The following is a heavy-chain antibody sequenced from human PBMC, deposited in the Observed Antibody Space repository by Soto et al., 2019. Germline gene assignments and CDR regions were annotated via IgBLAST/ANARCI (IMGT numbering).Heavy chain of an antibody. CDR3: LRGRLSGDYNDY. J-gene: IGHJ4*02. V-gene: IGHV3-15*07. CDR1: GFTFSDAW. CDR2: IKSRTDGGTT. Sequence: EVQLVESGGGLVKPGGSLRLSCAASGFTFSDAWIMWVRQAPGKGLEWVGRIKSRTDGGTTDYAPAVEGRFTISRDDSRDTLYLQMNSLKTEYSALYYCLRGRLSGDYNDYLGQGTLVTVSS. D-gene: IGHD1-20*01.